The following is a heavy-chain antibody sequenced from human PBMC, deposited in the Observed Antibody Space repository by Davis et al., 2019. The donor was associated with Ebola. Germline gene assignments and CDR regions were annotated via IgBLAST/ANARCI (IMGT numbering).Heavy chain of an antibody. Sequence: GGSLRLSCAASGFTFNLYGMHWVRQAPGKGLEWVAHIWYDGSEEFYADSVKGRFTISRDNSRNTVYLQMNSLRVDDTAVYYCARDPHDYGGADYWGQGTLVSVSS. CDR2: IWYDGSEE. CDR1: GFTFNLYG. J-gene: IGHJ4*02. D-gene: IGHD4-23*01. V-gene: IGHV3-33*01. CDR3: ARDPHDYGGADY.